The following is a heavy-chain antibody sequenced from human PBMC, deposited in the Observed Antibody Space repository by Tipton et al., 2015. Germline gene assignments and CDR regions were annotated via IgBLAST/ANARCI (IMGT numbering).Heavy chain of an antibody. CDR1: GVSISSRNW. Sequence: TLSLTCDVSGVSISSRNWWSWVRQPPGKGLEWIGEMYYGGTTNYNPSLKSRVTMSLEKAKNQFSLRLISVTAADTAIYYCTRYVYGVIPSGVYWGQGTLVTVSS. J-gene: IGHJ4*02. D-gene: IGHD3-3*01. CDR2: MYYGGTT. CDR3: TRYVYGVIPSGVY. V-gene: IGHV4-4*02.